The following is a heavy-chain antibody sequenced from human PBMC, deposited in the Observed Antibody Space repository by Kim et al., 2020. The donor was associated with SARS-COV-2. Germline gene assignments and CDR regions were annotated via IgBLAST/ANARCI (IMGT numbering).Heavy chain of an antibody. D-gene: IGHD3-10*01. V-gene: IGHV1-2*02. CDR2: INPSNGGT. J-gene: IGHJ6*02. Sequence: ASVKVSCKASGYTFTDYYIHWVRQAPGQGLENMGWINPSNGGTRYTQNFQGRVTMTGDTSISVVYMELSRLRSDDTAAYYCARGFVMDVWGQGTTVTVSS. CDR1: GYTFTDYY. CDR3: ARGFVMDV.